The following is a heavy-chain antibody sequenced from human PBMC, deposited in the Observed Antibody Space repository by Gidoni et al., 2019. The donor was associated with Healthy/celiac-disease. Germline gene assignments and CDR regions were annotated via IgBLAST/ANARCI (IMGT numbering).Heavy chain of an antibody. D-gene: IGHD6-13*01. Sequence: QVQLVESGGGVVQPGRSPRPFCAASAFPFSSYGMPWVRQAPGKGLEWVAGISYEGSNKYYADSVKGRFTISRDNSKNTLYLQMNSLRAEDTAVYYCARSIAAAGLGMDVWGKGTTVTVSS. CDR2: ISYEGSNK. CDR1: AFPFSSYG. V-gene: IGHV3-30*03. J-gene: IGHJ6*04. CDR3: ARSIAAAGLGMDV.